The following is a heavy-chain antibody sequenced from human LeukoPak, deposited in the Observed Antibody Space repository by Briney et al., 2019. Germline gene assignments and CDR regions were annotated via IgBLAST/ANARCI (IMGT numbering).Heavy chain of an antibody. CDR2: IYTSGST. D-gene: IGHD3-10*01. Sequence: SETLSLTCTVSGGSISSYYWGWIRQPAGKGLEWIGRIYTSGSTNYNPSLKSRVTMSLDTSKNQFSLNLSSVTAADTAVYYCAKHPWFGEFWYFDLWGRGTLVTVSS. CDR3: AKHPWFGEFWYFDL. J-gene: IGHJ2*01. V-gene: IGHV4-4*07. CDR1: GGSISSYY.